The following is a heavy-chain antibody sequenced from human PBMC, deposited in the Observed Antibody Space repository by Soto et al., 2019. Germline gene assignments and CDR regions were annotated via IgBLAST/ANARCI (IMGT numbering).Heavy chain of an antibody. CDR3: ERVVARVLGYCTNGVCQRNYYYYGMDV. J-gene: IGHJ6*01. Sequence: VGSLRLSCAASGFTFSSYWMSWVRRAPGKGLEWVANIKQDGSEKYYVDSVKGRFTISRDNAKNSLYLQMNRLRAEDTAVYYCERVVARVLGYCTNGVCQRNYYYYGMDVWGQAITVTVYS. CDR2: IKQDGSEK. D-gene: IGHD2-8*01. CDR1: GFTFSSYW. V-gene: IGHV3-7*01.